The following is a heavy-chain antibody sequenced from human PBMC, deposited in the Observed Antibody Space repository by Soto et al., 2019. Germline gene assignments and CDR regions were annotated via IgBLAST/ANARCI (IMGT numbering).Heavy chain of an antibody. D-gene: IGHD3-22*01. V-gene: IGHV1-69*06. J-gene: IGHJ4*02. Sequence: QVQLVQSGAEVKKPGSSVKVSCKTSGGTFSSYAISWVRQAPGQGLEWMGGIIPIFGTANYAQKFQGRVTITADKSTSTAYMELISLRSEDTAVYYCAGLYDSSGYYTGPFDFWGQGTLVTVSS. CDR1: GGTFSSYA. CDR3: AGLYDSSGYYTGPFDF. CDR2: IIPIFGTA.